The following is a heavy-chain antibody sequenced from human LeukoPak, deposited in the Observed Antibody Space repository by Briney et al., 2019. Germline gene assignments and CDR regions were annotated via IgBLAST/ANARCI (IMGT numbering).Heavy chain of an antibody. V-gene: IGHV3-15*01. J-gene: IGHJ4*02. CDR2: IKRITDGGAT. D-gene: IGHD5-18*01. Sequence: GGSLRLSCAASGVDFVKAWMSWVRQAPGEGLEWVGRIKRITDGGATDYAAPVKGRFIISRDDSKNTVFLQMNSLKTEDTAVYYCTTDATWIQLWLPYDYWGQGTLVTVSS. CDR3: TTDATWIQLWLPYDY. CDR1: GVDFVKAW.